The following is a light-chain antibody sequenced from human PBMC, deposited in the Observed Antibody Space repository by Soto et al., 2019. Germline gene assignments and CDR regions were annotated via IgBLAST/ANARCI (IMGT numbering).Light chain of an antibody. J-gene: IGKJ2*01. CDR1: QSVTNNY. CDR3: QQYGDLPYT. CDR2: VVS. Sequence: EIVLTQSPGTLSLSPGERATLSCRASQSVTNNYIAWYQQKPGQAPRLLLYVVSNRGTGVPDRFGGSGSGTDFTLTISRLEPEDFAVYYCQQYGDLPYTFGQGTKLEIK. V-gene: IGKV3-20*01.